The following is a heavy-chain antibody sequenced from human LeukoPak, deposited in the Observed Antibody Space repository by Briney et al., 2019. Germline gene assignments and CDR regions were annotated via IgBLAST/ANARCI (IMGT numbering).Heavy chain of an antibody. CDR1: GGSISSSSYY. CDR3: ARGGDPFDY. Sequence: SETLSLTCTVSGGSISSSSYYWGWIRQPPGKGLKWIGSIYYSGSTYYNPSLKSRVTISVDTSKNQFSLKLSSVTAADTAVYYCARGGDPFDYWGQGTLVTVSS. V-gene: IGHV4-39*07. CDR2: IYYSGST. D-gene: IGHD3-16*01. J-gene: IGHJ4*02.